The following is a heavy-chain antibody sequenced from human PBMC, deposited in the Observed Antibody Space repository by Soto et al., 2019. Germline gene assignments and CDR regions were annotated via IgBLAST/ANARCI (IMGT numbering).Heavy chain of an antibody. J-gene: IGHJ5*02. CDR1: GGSISSYY. CDR2: IYYSGST. Sequence: LSLTCTVSGGSISSYYWSWIRQPPGKGLEWIGYIYYSGSTKYNPSLKSRVTISVDTSKNQFSLKLSSVTAADTAVYYCAISLGFGELLGWFDPWGQGTLVTVSS. D-gene: IGHD3-10*01. V-gene: IGHV4-59*01. CDR3: AISLGFGELLGWFDP.